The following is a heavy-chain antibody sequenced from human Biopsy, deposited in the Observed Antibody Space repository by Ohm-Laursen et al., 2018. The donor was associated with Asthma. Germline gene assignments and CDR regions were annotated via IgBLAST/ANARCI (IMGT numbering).Heavy chain of an antibody. J-gene: IGHJ6*02. Sequence: SETLSLTCTVSGGSMTPTCHYWDWIRQAPGKGLEWIGYISYGGKTSYNPSLKNRVTISRDTSKNQFSLRLTSVTAADTAVYFCARRITIFGVVQKDHGMDAWGQGTTVIVSS. D-gene: IGHD3-3*01. CDR2: ISYGGKT. CDR3: ARRITIFGVVQKDHGMDA. V-gene: IGHV4-39*01. CDR1: GGSMTPTCHY.